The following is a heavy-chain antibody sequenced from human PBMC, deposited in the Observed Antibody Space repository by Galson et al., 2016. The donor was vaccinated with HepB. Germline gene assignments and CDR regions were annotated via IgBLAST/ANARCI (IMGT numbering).Heavy chain of an antibody. J-gene: IGHJ6*02. V-gene: IGHV4-61*01. CDR3: AGDRDYLDSTTSGAYYGMDG. CDR1: NDSVTSGSYY. Sequence: SETLSLTCSVSNDSVTSGSYYWSWIRQPPGKGLEWIGNVYTGETTKYNPSLKGRVTISADTSKNEFSLRLLSVTAADTAVYYCAGDRDYLDSTTSGAYYGMDGWGQGTTVIVSS. D-gene: IGHD5/OR15-5a*01. CDR2: VYTGETT.